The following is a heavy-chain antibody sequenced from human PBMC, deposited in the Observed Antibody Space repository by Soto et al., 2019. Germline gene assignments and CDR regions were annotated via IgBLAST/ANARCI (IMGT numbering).Heavy chain of an antibody. V-gene: IGHV1-69*13. D-gene: IGHD3-22*01. J-gene: IGHJ4*02. Sequence: PVKLAFKASGGTFIRYAPSWLRLAPREGPEWMGGIVPMFGTANYPQTFEGRVAITADQFSRTAYMQLSSLRYYDMAMYYCTTGVYSDYNGYYSIFWGQGTLVTSPQ. CDR2: IVPMFGTA. CDR3: TTGVYSDYNGYYSIF. CDR1: GGTFIRYA.